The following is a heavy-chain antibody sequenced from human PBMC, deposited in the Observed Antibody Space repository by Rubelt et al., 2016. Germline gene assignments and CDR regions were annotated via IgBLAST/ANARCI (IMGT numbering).Heavy chain of an antibody. CDR3: EGHERPSLTSFGPC. J-gene: IGHJ4*02. CDR1: GGSISSSSYY. V-gene: IGHV4-39*01. Sequence: QLQLQESGPGLVKPSEILSLTCTVSGGSISSSSYYWGWIRQHTGKGLEWIGSIYYSWSTYYNPFLKGRVTISVDTSKNQCSLKLSSVTAADTAVDDCEGHERPSLTSFGPCWRQGTLVTVS. CDR2: IYYSWST. D-gene: IGHD3-3*01.